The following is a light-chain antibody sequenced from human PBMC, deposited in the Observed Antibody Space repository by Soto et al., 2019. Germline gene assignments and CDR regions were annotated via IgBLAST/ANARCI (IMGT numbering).Light chain of an antibody. CDR2: DVS. J-gene: IGLJ3*02. Sequence: QSALTQPRSVSGSPGQSVTISCTGTSSDVGGYNYVSWYQLHPGKAPKLMIYDVSKWPSGVPDRFSGSKSGNTASLTISGLQAEDEADYSCCSYAGSYTWVFGGGTKLTVL. CDR3: CSYAGSYTWV. CDR1: SSDVGGYNY. V-gene: IGLV2-11*01.